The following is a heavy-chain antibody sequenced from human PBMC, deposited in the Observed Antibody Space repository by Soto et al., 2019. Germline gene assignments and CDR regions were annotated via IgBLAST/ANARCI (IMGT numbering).Heavy chain of an antibody. CDR1: GGTFSSYT. CDR2: IIPILGIA. J-gene: IGHJ4*02. Sequence: QVQLVQSGAEVKKPGSSVKVSCKASGGTFSSYTISWVRQAPGQGLEWMGRIIPILGIANYAQKFQGRVTSTADKSTSTAYMELSSLRSEDTAVYYCAREEATYYDILTGLTFDYWGQGTLVTVSS. V-gene: IGHV1-69*08. D-gene: IGHD3-9*01. CDR3: AREEATYYDILTGLTFDY.